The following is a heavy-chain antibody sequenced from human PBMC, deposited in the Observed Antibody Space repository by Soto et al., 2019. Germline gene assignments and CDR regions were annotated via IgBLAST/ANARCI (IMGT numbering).Heavy chain of an antibody. V-gene: IGHV3-30*03. Sequence: GGSLRLSCVASGFSFSKYGMHWVRQAPGKGLEWVAFVSSDGNNKYYADSVKGRFTISRDNSKNTLYLQMNSLRAEDTAVYYCARPGYSSQDYWGQGALVTVSS. CDR1: GFSFSKYG. J-gene: IGHJ4*02. D-gene: IGHD5-18*01. CDR2: VSSDGNNK. CDR3: ARPGYSSQDY.